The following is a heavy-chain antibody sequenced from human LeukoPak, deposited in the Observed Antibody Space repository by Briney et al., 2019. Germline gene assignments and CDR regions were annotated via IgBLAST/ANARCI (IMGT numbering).Heavy chain of an antibody. J-gene: IGHJ4*02. D-gene: IGHD3-22*01. CDR1: GFTFSSYA. Sequence: GGSLRLSCAASGFTFSSYAMSWVRQAPGKGLEWASSISASGGSTYYADSVKGRFIISRDSSKNTVYLQMYSLRVGDTAVYYCAKMISSGYSADFDYWGQGTLVTVSS. CDR3: AKMISSGYSADFDY. V-gene: IGHV3-23*01. CDR2: ISASGGST.